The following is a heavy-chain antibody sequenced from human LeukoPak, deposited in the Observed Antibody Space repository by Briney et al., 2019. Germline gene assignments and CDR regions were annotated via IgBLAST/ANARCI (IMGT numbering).Heavy chain of an antibody. V-gene: IGHV4-59*12. J-gene: IGHJ4*02. CDR2: IYYSGST. CDR3: ARDVGRGSGWDFDY. D-gene: IGHD6-19*01. CDR1: GGSISSYY. Sequence: SETLSLTCTVSGGSISSYYWSWIRPPPGKGLEWIGYIYYSGSTNYNPSLKSRVTISVDTSKNQFSLKLSSVTAADTAVYYCARDVGRGSGWDFDYWGQGTLVTVSS.